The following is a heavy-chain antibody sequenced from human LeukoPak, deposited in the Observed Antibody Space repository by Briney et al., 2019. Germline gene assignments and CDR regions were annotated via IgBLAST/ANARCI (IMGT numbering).Heavy chain of an antibody. CDR1: GASVSSSH. CDR2: LSYTGQT. Sequence: SETLSLTCVVSGASVSSSHWNWIRQLPGKGLEWIGCLSYTGQTDYNPSLTSRVTISLDTSKNQVSLKLRSVTAADTAVYYCSEGYFYPFDHWGQGTLVTVSS. V-gene: IGHV4-59*02. J-gene: IGHJ4*02. D-gene: IGHD2/OR15-2a*01. CDR3: SEGYFYPFDH.